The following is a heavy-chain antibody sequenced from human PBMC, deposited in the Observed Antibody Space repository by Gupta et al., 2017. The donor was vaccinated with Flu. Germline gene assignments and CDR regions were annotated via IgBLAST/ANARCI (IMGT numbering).Heavy chain of an antibody. V-gene: IGHV3-48*03. Sequence: VSLAPGKGMEWVAFIISRGVTDDTESVKGRFNISRDNARNALYLQMTRLRVEDSAYYYCARGHGDAWGKGTRVTVSS. CDR3: ARGHGDA. J-gene: IGHJ6*04. CDR2: IISRGVT.